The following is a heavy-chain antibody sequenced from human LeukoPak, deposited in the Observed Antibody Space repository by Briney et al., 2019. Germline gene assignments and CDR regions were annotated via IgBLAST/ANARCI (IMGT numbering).Heavy chain of an antibody. Sequence: GGSLRLSCAASGFLVSSNYMSWVRQAPGKGLEWVSVIYSGGSTYYADSVKGRFTISRGNSKNTLYLQMNSLRAEDTAVYYCARDPAGYSSGWYYFDYWGQGTLVTVSS. CDR1: GFLVSSNY. J-gene: IGHJ4*02. D-gene: IGHD6-19*01. CDR2: IYSGGST. CDR3: ARDPAGYSSGWYYFDY. V-gene: IGHV3-66*01.